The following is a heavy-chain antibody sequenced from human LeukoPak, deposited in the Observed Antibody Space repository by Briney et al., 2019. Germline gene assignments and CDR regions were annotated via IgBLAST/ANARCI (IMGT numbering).Heavy chain of an antibody. V-gene: IGHV3-15*05. J-gene: IGHJ4*02. CDR2: IKSRADGGTT. Sequence: GGSLRLSCAASGFSVINAWMSWVRQAPGQGLEWVGRIKSRADGGTTGYAAPVEGRFSISRDDSEDTLYLQMNSLQIDDTALYYCLIFPGRWGQGTLVTVSS. D-gene: IGHD3-3*01. CDR3: LIFPGR. CDR1: GFSVINAW.